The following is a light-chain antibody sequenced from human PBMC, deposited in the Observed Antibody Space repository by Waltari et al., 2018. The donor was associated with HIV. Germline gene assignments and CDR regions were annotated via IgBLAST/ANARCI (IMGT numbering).Light chain of an antibody. Sequence: QLVLTQSPSASASLGASVKLTCTLSSGHSRYDIAWHQQQPEKGPRYLMKVNSDGSHNQGDGIPDRFSGSSSGAERYLTISSLQSDDEADYYCQTWENGPKVFGGGTKLTVV. CDR1: SGHSRYD. CDR2: VNSDGSH. CDR3: QTWENGPKV. V-gene: IGLV4-69*01. J-gene: IGLJ3*02.